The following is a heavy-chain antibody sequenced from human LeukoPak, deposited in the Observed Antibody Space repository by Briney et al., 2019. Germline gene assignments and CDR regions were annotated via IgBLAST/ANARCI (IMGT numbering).Heavy chain of an antibody. CDR1: GGSISSSSYY. CDR2: IYYSGST. D-gene: IGHD6-13*01. J-gene: IGHJ4*02. Sequence: PSETLSLTCTVSGGSISSSSYYWGWIRQPPGKGLEWIGSIYYSGSTYYNPSLKSRVTISVDTFKNQFSLKLSSVTAADTAVYYCARRGIAAAGNYYWGQGTLVTVSS. V-gene: IGHV4-39*01. CDR3: ARRGIAAAGNYY.